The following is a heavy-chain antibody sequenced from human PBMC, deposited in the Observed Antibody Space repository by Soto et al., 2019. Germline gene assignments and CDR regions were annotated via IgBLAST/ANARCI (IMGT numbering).Heavy chain of an antibody. CDR1: GFTFSSYG. Sequence: GSLRLSCAASGFTFSSYGMHWVRQAPGKGLEWVAVIWYDGSNKYYADSVKGRFTISRDNSKNTLYLQMNSLRAEDTAVYYCARGGEITFGGVIVTAPHYYYYGMDVWGQGTTVTVSS. CDR3: ARGGEITFGGVIVTAPHYYYYGMDV. J-gene: IGHJ6*02. D-gene: IGHD3-16*02. V-gene: IGHV3-33*01. CDR2: IWYDGSNK.